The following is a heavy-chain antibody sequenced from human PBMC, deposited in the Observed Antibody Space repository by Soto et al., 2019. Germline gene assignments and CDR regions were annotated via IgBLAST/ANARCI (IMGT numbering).Heavy chain of an antibody. Sequence: SETLSLTCAVSGGSTSSGGYSWSWIRQPPGKGLEWIGYIYHSGSTYYSPSLKSRVAISVDRSKNQFSLKLSSVTAADTAVYYCARSYGSGSYPGYWGQGTLVTVSS. D-gene: IGHD3-10*01. J-gene: IGHJ4*02. CDR3: ARSYGSGSYPGY. CDR2: IYHSGST. V-gene: IGHV4-30-2*01. CDR1: GGSTSSGGYS.